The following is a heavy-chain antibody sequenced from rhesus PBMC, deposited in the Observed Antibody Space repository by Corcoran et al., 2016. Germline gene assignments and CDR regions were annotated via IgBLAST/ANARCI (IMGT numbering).Heavy chain of an antibody. Sequence: QVQLQESGPGLVKPSETLSLTCAVSGGSFSSYCWGWIRQPPGKGLEWIGSIYGTSGSTESHPSLKSRATISRDTSKTQFSLRLSSVTAADTAMYYCARVGYGGNWLPNRFDVWGPGVLVTVSS. CDR2: IYGTSGST. D-gene: IGHD6-25*01. CDR1: GGSFSSYC. J-gene: IGHJ5-1*01. V-gene: IGHV4-160*01. CDR3: ARVGYGGNWLPNRFDV.